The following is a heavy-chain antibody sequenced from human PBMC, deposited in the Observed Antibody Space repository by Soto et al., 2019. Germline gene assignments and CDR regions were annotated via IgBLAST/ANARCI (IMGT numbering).Heavy chain of an antibody. CDR3: ARDAEYICSVWDY. D-gene: IGHD6-6*01. CDR2: ISSSSSYI. Sequence: EVQLVESGGGLVKPGGSLRLSCAASGFTFSSYSMNWVRQAPGKGLEWVSSISSSSSYIYYADSVKGRFTIPRDNAKNSLYLQMNSLRAEDTAVYYCARDAEYICSVWDYWGQGTLVTVSS. CDR1: GFTFSSYS. J-gene: IGHJ4*02. V-gene: IGHV3-21*01.